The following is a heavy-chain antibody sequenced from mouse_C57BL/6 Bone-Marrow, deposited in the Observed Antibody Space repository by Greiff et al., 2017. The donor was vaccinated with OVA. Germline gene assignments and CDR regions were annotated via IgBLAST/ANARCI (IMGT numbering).Heavy chain of an antibody. CDR3: ARSNYYGSSSYFDY. D-gene: IGHD1-1*01. CDR2: IYPGDGDT. Sequence: VQLKESGPELVKPGASVKISCKASGYAFSSSWMNWVKQRPGKGLEWIGRIYPGDGDTNYNGKFKGKATLTADKSSSTAYMQLSSLTSEDSAVYFCARSNYYGSSSYFDYWGQGTTLTVSS. V-gene: IGHV1-82*01. CDR1: GYAFSSSW. J-gene: IGHJ2*01.